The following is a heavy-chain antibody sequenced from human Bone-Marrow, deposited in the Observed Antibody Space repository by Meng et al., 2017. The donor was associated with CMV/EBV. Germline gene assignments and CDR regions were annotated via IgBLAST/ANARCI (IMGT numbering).Heavy chain of an antibody. Sequence: GGTFNGHAISWVRPSPGQRPEWMGGSIPLLDTTSYAQRFRGRVTITMNESTSTAYMELRSLTYDDSAVYYCARDRGEWEILGSWFDPWGQGTLVTVSS. CDR2: SIPLLDTT. D-gene: IGHD3-10*01. J-gene: IGHJ5*02. V-gene: IGHV1-69*05. CDR3: ARDRGEWEILGSWFDP. CDR1: GGTFNGHA.